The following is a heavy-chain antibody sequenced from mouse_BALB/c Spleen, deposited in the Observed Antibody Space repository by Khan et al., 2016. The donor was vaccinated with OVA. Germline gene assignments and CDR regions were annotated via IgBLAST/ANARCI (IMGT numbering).Heavy chain of an antibody. CDR3: ARGYYAPAWFAY. CDR2: TNPSTGYT. V-gene: IGHV1-7*01. Sequence: QVQLQQSGAELAKPGASVKMSCKASGYTFTSYWMHWVKQRPGQGLEWIGYTNPSTGYTEYNQKFKDKATLTADKSSSTAYMQLSSLTSEDSAVYYCARGYYAPAWFAYWGQGTLVTVSA. J-gene: IGHJ3*01. D-gene: IGHD2-1*01. CDR1: GYTFTSYW.